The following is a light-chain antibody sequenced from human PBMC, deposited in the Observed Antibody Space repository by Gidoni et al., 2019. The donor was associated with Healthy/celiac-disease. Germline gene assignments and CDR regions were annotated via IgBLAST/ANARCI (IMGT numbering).Light chain of an antibody. CDR2: DAS. CDR1: QSVSSY. J-gene: IGKJ4*02. Sequence: DIVLTPSPATLSLSPGERATLSCRASQSVSSYLAWSQQKPGQAPRLLIYDASNRATGIPARFSGSGSGTDFTLTISSLQPEDFAVYYCQQRSNWPFLTFGGGTKVEIK. V-gene: IGKV3-11*01. CDR3: QQRSNWPFLT.